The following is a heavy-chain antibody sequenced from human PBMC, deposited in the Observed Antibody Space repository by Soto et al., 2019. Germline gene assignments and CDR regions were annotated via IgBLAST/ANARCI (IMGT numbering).Heavy chain of an antibody. V-gene: IGHV3-23*01. J-gene: IGHJ6*02. CDR3: AKLRQLVLIPLTSSDV. Sequence: GGSLRLSCAASGFTFSSYAMSWVRQAPGKGLEWVSAISGSGGSTYYADSVKGRFTISRDNSKNTLYLQMNSLRAEDTAVYYCAKLRQLVLIPLTSSDVWGQGTTVTVSS. CDR2: ISGSGGST. D-gene: IGHD6-13*01. CDR1: GFTFSSYA.